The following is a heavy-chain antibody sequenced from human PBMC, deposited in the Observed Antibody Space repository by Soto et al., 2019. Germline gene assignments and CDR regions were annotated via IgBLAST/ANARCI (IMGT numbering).Heavy chain of an antibody. V-gene: IGHV3-23*01. CDR1: GFTFSSYA. Sequence: EVQLLESGGGLVQPGGSLRLSCAASGFTFSSYAMSWVRQAPGKGLEWVSAISGSGGSTYYADSVKGRFTISRDNSKNTLYLQMNSLRAEDTAVYYCAKHPSAYYYDSSGYYYGMDVWGQGTTVTVSS. J-gene: IGHJ6*02. D-gene: IGHD3-22*01. CDR2: ISGSGGST. CDR3: AKHPSAYYYDSSGYYYGMDV.